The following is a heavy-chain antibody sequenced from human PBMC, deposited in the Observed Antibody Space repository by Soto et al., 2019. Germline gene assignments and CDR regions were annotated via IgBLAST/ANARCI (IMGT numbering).Heavy chain of an antibody. Sequence: ASVKVSCKASGYTFTSYAMHWLRQAPGQRLEWMGWINAGNGNTKYSQKFQGRVTITRDTSASTAYMELSSLRSEDTAVYYCARDGLNYGSGSYYNWNPYYFDYWGQGTLVTVSS. CDR3: ARDGLNYGSGSYYNWNPYYFDY. CDR1: GYTFTSYA. V-gene: IGHV1-3*01. J-gene: IGHJ4*02. D-gene: IGHD3-10*01. CDR2: INAGNGNT.